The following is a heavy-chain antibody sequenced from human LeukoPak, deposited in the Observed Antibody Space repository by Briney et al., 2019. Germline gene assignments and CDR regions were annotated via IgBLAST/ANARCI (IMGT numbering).Heavy chain of an antibody. V-gene: IGHV4-34*01. CDR2: INHSGST. CDR1: GVSFSGYY. CDR3: ARARRYSYGYDYYGMDV. Sequence: PSETLSLTCAVYGVSFSGYYWSWLRQPPGKGLEWIGEINHSGSTNYNPSLKSRVTISVDTSKNQFSLKLSSVTAADTAVYYCARARRYSYGYDYYGMDVWGQGTTVTVSS. D-gene: IGHD5-18*01. J-gene: IGHJ6*02.